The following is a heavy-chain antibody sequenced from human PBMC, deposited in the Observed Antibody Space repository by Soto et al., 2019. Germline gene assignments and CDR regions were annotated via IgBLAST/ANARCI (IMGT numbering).Heavy chain of an antibody. J-gene: IGHJ5*02. D-gene: IGHD6-13*01. CDR1: GGSINSGAYY. V-gene: IGHV4-31*03. CDR2: ISHRGTT. CDR3: ARVSATGTRWIDP. Sequence: PSGTLSLTCSVSGGSINSGAYYWGWFRKHPGKGLEWIGYISHRGTTFYNPSLKGRVSLSVDPSEKQFSLKLSSVTAADTAVYFCARVSATGTRWIDPWGQGALVTVSS.